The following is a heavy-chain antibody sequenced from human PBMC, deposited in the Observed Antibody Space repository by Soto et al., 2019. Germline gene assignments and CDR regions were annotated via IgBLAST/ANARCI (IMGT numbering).Heavy chain of an antibody. CDR3: ARGNYYDSSQLPPPYYYGMDV. CDR1: GFTFSSYA. Sequence: GGSLRLSCAASGFTFSSYAMHWVRQAPGKGLEWVAFISYDGSNKYYADSVKGRFTISRDNSKNTLYLQMNSLRVEDTAVYYCARGNYYDSSQLPPPYYYGMDVWGQGTTVTVSS. J-gene: IGHJ6*02. D-gene: IGHD3-22*01. V-gene: IGHV3-30-3*01. CDR2: ISYDGSNK.